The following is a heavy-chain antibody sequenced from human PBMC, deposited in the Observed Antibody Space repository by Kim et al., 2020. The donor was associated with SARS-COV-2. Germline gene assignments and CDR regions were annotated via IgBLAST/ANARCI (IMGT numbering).Heavy chain of an antibody. CDR2: ISYDGSNK. J-gene: IGHJ3*02. Sequence: GGSLRLSCAASGFTFSSYAMHWVRQAPGKGLEWVAVISYDGSNKYYADSVKGRFTISRDNSKNTLYLQMNSLRAEDTAVYYCAKTSTMVRGGVVLSFDI. V-gene: IGHV3-30-3*01. D-gene: IGHD3-10*01. CDR1: GFTFSSYA. CDR3: AKTSTMVRGGVVLSFDI.